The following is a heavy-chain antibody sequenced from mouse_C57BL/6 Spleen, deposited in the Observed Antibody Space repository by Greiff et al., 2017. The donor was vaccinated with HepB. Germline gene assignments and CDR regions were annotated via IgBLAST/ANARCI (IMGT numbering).Heavy chain of an antibody. CDR1: GYSITSGYY. CDR2: ISYDGSN. D-gene: IGHD2-2*01. CDR3: AREGSDWFYAMDY. V-gene: IGHV3-6*01. Sequence: EVKLMESGPGLVKPSQSLSLTCSVTGYSITSGYYWNWIRQFPGNKLEWMGYISYDGSNNYNPSLKNRISITRDTSKNQFFLKLNSVTTEDTATYYCAREGSDWFYAMDYWGQGTSVTVSS. J-gene: IGHJ4*01.